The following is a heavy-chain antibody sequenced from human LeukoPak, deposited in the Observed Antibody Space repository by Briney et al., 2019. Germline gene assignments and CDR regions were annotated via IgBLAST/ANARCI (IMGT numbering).Heavy chain of an antibody. Sequence: GGSLRLSCAASGFTFDDYGMSWVRQAPGKGLEWVSGINWNGGSTGYADSVKGRFTFSRDNAKNSLYLQMNSLRAEDTALYYCAKARGYDSSGSHFDYWGQGTLVTVSS. V-gene: IGHV3-20*04. CDR1: GFTFDDYG. J-gene: IGHJ4*02. CDR3: AKARGYDSSGSHFDY. D-gene: IGHD3-22*01. CDR2: INWNGGST.